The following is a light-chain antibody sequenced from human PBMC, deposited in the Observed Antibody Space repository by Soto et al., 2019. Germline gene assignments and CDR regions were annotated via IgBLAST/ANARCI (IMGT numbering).Light chain of an antibody. J-gene: IGKJ4*01. CDR2: GAS. V-gene: IGKV3-15*01. CDR1: QSVSSN. Sequence: EIVMTQSPGTLSLSPGERATLSCRASQSVSSNLAWYQQKPGQPPRLLIYGASTRATGIPARFSGSGSGTDFTLTISSLQAEDVAVYYCQQYLSTPLTFGGGTKVDIK. CDR3: QQYLSTPLT.